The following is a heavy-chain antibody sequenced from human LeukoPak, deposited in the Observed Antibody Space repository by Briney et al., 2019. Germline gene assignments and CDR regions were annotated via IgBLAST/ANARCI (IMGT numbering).Heavy chain of an antibody. V-gene: IGHV3-48*03. CDR1: GFTFSSYE. J-gene: IGHJ4*02. Sequence: GGSLRLSCAASGFTFSSYEMNWVRQAPGKGLEWISDISRSSSPIYYADSVKGRFTISRDNAKNSLYLQMNSLRAEDTAVYYCARDNYAYCGGDCYADYWGQGTLVTVSS. CDR2: ISRSSSPI. CDR3: ARDNYAYCGGDCYADY. D-gene: IGHD2-21*02.